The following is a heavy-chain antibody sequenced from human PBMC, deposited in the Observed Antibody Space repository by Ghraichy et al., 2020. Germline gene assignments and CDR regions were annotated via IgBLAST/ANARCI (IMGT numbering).Heavy chain of an antibody. CDR1: GFTFSSYD. Sequence: LSLTCAASGFTFSSYDMHWVRQATGKGLEWVSAIGTAGDTYYPGSVKGRFTISRENAKNSLYLQMNSLRAGDTAVYYCARRKYSGSYDYWGQGTLVTVSS. D-gene: IGHD1-26*01. CDR3: ARRKYSGSYDY. V-gene: IGHV3-13*01. CDR2: IGTAGDT. J-gene: IGHJ4*02.